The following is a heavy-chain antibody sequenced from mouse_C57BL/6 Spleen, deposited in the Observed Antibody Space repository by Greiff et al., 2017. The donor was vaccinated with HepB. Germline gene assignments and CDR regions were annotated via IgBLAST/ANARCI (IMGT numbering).Heavy chain of an antibody. CDR1: GFTFSSYA. D-gene: IGHD1-1*01. CDR3: ARRGLYGSSPYAMDY. Sequence: EVKLVESGGGLVKPGGSLKLSCAASGFTFSSYAMSWVRQTPEKRLEWVATISDGGSYTNYPDNVKGRFTISRDNAKNNLYLQMSQLKSEDTAMYYCARRGLYGSSPYAMDYWGQGTSVTVSS. V-gene: IGHV5-4*03. J-gene: IGHJ4*01. CDR2: ISDGGSYT.